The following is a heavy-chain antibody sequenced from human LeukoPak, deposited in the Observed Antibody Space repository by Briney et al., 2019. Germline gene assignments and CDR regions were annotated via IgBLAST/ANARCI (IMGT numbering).Heavy chain of an antibody. CDR1: GDSVSSNSAA. D-gene: IGHD6-13*01. CDR2: TYYRSKWYN. V-gene: IGHV6-1*01. J-gene: IGHJ5*02. Sequence: SQTLSLTCAISGDSVSSNSAAWNWITQSPPRGLEWLGSTYYRSKWYNDYAVSVKSRITSNPDTSKNQFSLQLNSVTPEDTAVYYCARDAGIAAAGTGRGWFDPWGQGTLVTVSS. CDR3: ARDAGIAAAGTGRGWFDP.